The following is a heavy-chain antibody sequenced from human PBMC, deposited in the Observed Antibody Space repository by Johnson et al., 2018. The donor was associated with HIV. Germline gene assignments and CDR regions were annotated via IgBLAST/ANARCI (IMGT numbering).Heavy chain of an antibody. CDR2: IWYDGSNK. D-gene: IGHD6-6*01. CDR3: ARVYSSSSAHAFDI. V-gene: IGHV3-30*19. CDR1: GFTFSNYA. Sequence: QVQLVESGGGVVQPGRSLRLSCAASGFTFSNYAMHWVRQAPGKGLEWVAVIWYDGSNKYYADSVKGRFTISRDNSKNTLYLQMNSLRAEDTAVYYCARVYSSSSAHAFDIWGQGTMVTVSS. J-gene: IGHJ3*02.